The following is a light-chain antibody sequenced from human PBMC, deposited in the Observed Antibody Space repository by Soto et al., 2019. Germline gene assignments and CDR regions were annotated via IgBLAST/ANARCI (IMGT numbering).Light chain of an antibody. CDR3: QQYEAVVT. J-gene: IGKJ1*01. CDR2: GAS. CDR1: QSVRSN. Sequence: EIVLTQSPAILSLSPGERVTLSCRASQSVRSNLAWYQQKPGQSPRLLIYGASTRATGIPDRFSGSGSGTDFTLTISRLEPEDVAVYYCQQYEAVVTFGQGTKVDIK. V-gene: IGKV3-20*01.